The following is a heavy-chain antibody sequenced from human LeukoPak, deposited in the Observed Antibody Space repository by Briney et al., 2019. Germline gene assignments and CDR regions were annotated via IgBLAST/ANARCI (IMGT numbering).Heavy chain of an antibody. Sequence: ESLKISCKGSGYSFTTYWIGWVRQMPGKGLEWMGIIYPGDSHTTYSPSFQGQVTISADKSISTAYLQWSSLEASDTAMYYCARAATRTYGMDVWGQGTTITASS. CDR1: GYSFTTYW. V-gene: IGHV5-51*01. CDR3: ARAATRTYGMDV. J-gene: IGHJ6*02. CDR2: IYPGDSHT. D-gene: IGHD2-15*01.